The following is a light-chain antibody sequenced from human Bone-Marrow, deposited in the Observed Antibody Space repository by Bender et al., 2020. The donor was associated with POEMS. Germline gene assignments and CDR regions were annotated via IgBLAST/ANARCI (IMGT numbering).Light chain of an antibody. V-gene: IGLV1-44*01. CDR1: SSNVGGNS. CDR3: AAWDDGLNGVL. Sequence: QSVLTQPPSASATPGQTVTISCSGSSSNVGGNSVNWYQQVPGTSPKVLIHTTNQRPSGVPDRFSGSKSGTSASLAISGLQSEDEADYYCAAWDDGLNGVLFGGGTKVTVL. CDR2: TTN. J-gene: IGLJ3*02.